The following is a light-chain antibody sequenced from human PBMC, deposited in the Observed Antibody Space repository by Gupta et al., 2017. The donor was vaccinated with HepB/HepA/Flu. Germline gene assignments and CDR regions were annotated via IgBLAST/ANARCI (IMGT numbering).Light chain of an antibody. J-gene: IGKJ3*01. Sequence: VLTQSPATLTLSPGERATLSCRTSQSVGSYLAWDKQKPGQAPRLLIYDASTRDTGVQDRFSGSGSGTDFTLTSSNRETEDVGVYYSQQRSCFTFGHGTKVEIK. CDR1: QSVGSY. CDR2: DAS. V-gene: IGKV3-11*01. CDR3: QQRSCFT.